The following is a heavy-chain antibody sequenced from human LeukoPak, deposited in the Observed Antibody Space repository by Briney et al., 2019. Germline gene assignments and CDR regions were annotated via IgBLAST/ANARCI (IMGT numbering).Heavy chain of an antibody. Sequence: GESLKISCKGSGYSFTSCWIGWVRQMPGKGLEWMGIIYPGDSDTRYSPSFQGQVTISADKSISTAYLQWSSLKASDTAMYYCARHVGGSYPGNYYYYYMDVWGKGTTVTVSS. CDR3: ARHVGGSYPGNYYYYYMDV. J-gene: IGHJ6*03. V-gene: IGHV5-51*01. CDR2: IYPGDSDT. D-gene: IGHD1-26*01. CDR1: GYSFTSCW.